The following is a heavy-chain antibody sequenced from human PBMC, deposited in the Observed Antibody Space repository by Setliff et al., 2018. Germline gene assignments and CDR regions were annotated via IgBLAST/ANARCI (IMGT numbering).Heavy chain of an antibody. CDR1: GGSISSSSSY. D-gene: IGHD3-10*01. CDR2: IYYSGST. J-gene: IGHJ3*02. V-gene: IGHV4-39*01. Sequence: PSETLSLTCTVSGGSISSSSSYWGWLRQPPGKGQEWIGSIYYSGSTYYNPSLKSRVTVFVDTPKNLFSLKLSSVTAADTAVYYCAIGLAVIRAFDIWGQGTMVTVSS. CDR3: AIGLAVIRAFDI.